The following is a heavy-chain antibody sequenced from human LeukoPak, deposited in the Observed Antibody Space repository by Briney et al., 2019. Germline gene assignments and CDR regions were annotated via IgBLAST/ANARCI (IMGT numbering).Heavy chain of an antibody. D-gene: IGHD3-9*01. Sequence: GASVKVSCKASGYTFTSYDINWVRQATGQGLEWMGWMNPKSGNTGYAQKFQGRVTMTRNTSISTAYIELSSLRSEDTGVYYCARARLRYFDWLFYWGQGTLVTVSS. CDR3: ARARLRYFDWLFY. J-gene: IGHJ4*02. CDR1: GYTFTSYD. CDR2: MNPKSGNT. V-gene: IGHV1-8*01.